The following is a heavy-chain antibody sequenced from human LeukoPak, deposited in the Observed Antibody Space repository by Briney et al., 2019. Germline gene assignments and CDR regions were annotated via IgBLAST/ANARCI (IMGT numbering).Heavy chain of an antibody. V-gene: IGHV3-30*02. CDR1: GFTFNNYD. J-gene: IGHJ4*02. CDR2: IKFHGHET. D-gene: IGHD2-8*01. CDR3: AREAPICTNADCRTGFDY. Sequence: GGSPRLSCVASGFTFNNYDLHWVRQAPGKGLEWVAFIKFHGHETFYADSVGGRFTFSRDNSRNTSYLQMNSLRSEDTAVYYCAREAPICTNADCRTGFDYWGQGTLVAVSS.